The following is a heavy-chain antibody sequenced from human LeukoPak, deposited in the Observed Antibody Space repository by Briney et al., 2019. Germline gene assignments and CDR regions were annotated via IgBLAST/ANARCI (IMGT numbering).Heavy chain of an antibody. CDR3: ARARWFPHYFDY. J-gene: IGHJ4*02. Sequence: PSETLSLTCTVSGGSISSSSYYWGWIRQPPGKGLEWIGSIYYSGSTYYNPSLKSRVTISVDTSKNQFSLKLSSVTAADTAVYYCARARWFPHYFDYWGQGTLVTVSS. CDR2: IYYSGST. D-gene: IGHD4-23*01. CDR1: GGSISSSSYY. V-gene: IGHV4-39*07.